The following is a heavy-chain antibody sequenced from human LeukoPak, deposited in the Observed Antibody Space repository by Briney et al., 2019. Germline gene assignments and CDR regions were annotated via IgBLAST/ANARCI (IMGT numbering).Heavy chain of an antibody. J-gene: IGHJ1*01. V-gene: IGHV4-59*13. D-gene: IGHD2-8*02. CDR2: IYYSGST. Sequence: SETLSLTCTVSGGSISSYYWSWLRQPPGKGLEWIGYIYYSGSTNYNPSLTSRVTISVDTSKNQFSLKLSSVTAADTAVYYCARDTDEYFQHWGQGTLVTVSS. CDR1: GGSISSYY. CDR3: ARDTDEYFQH.